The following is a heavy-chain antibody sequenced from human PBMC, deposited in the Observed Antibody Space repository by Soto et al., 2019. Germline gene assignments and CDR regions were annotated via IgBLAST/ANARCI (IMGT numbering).Heavy chain of an antibody. D-gene: IGHD6-19*01. Sequence: HVTLKESGPVLVNPTETLTLTCTVSGFSLSNGKVGVSWIRQPPGKALEWLAHIFSNDEKSYRTSLKRRLTISEDTSKSQVVLTMTNVDPVDTATYYCARILFGRSVAGGYFYMYVWGKGTTVTVSS. CDR3: ARILFGRSVAGGYFYMYV. CDR2: IFSNDEK. J-gene: IGHJ6*03. CDR1: GFSLSNGKVG. V-gene: IGHV2-26*01.